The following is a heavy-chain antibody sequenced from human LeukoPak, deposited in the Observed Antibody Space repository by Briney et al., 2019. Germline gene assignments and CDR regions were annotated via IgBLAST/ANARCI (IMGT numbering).Heavy chain of an antibody. J-gene: IGHJ4*02. CDR1: GYTFTSYG. CDR2: ISAYNGNT. D-gene: IGHD3-22*01. Sequence: ASVKVSCKASGYTFTSYGISWVRQAPGQGLEWMGWISAYNGNTNYAQKLQGRVTMTTDTSTSTAYMELRSLRSDDTAVYYCARVDRSGYYLHATLWGQGTLVTVSS. V-gene: IGHV1-18*01. CDR3: ARVDRSGYYLHATL.